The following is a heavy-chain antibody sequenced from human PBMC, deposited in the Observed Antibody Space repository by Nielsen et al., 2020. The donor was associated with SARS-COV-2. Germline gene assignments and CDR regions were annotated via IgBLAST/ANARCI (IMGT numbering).Heavy chain of an antibody. V-gene: IGHV4-59*01. CDR2: IYYSGST. CDR3: ARTYSSGWSHYFDY. Sequence: SETLSLTCTVSGGSISSYYWSWIRQPPGKGLEWIGYIYYSGSTNYNPSLKSRVTISVDTSKNQFSLKLSSVIAADTAVYYCARTYSSGWSHYFDYWGQGTLVTVSS. D-gene: IGHD6-19*01. J-gene: IGHJ4*02. CDR1: GGSISSYY.